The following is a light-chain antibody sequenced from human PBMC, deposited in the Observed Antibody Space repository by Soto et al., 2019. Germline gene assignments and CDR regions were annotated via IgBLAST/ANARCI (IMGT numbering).Light chain of an antibody. Sequence: EMVMTQSPATLSVSPGERATLSCRASQNLRGSLAWYQQKPGQAPRLLIYAASTRATGIPARFSGSGSGTEFTLTISSLQSEDFAIYYCQQYNYWPRTFGQGAKVDIK. CDR2: AAS. CDR3: QQYNYWPRT. CDR1: QNLRGS. J-gene: IGKJ1*01. V-gene: IGKV3-15*01.